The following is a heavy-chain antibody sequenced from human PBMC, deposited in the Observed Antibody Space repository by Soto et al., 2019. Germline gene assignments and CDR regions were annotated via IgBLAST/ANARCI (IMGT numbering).Heavy chain of an antibody. D-gene: IGHD1-26*01. CDR2: MSSDGSKI. Sequence: QVQLVESGGGAVQPGESLRLSCVASGFDFTYYAMHWVRQAPGKGLESVAVMSSDGSKIHHTDSVKGRFTISRDNSKNTRYLQMNSLRKEDTAVYFCAKDEGVGGTLGLFAYWGQGTLVSVSS. J-gene: IGHJ4*02. V-gene: IGHV3-30*18. CDR3: AKDEGVGGTLGLFAY. CDR1: GFDFTYYA.